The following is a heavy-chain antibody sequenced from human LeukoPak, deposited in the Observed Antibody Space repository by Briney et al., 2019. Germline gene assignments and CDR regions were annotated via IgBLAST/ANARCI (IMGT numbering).Heavy chain of an antibody. J-gene: IGHJ4*02. V-gene: IGHV1-24*01. CDR3: STGVIAVSGGVFDF. D-gene: IGHD6-19*01. Sequence: ASVKVSCKVSGYTVTELSIHWVRQAPGKGLEWMGGFDPGDGETIYAQRFHGRVTMTEDTSTDTAYLELSRLRSDDTALYYCSTGVIAVSGGVFDFWGPGTLVTVSS. CDR1: GYTVTELS. CDR2: FDPGDGET.